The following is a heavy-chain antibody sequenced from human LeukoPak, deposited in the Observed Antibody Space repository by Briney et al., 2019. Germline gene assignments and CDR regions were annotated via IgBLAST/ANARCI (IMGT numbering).Heavy chain of an antibody. J-gene: IGHJ4*02. CDR2: IYYSGNT. V-gene: IGHV4-39*01. D-gene: IGHD3-22*01. Sequence: SRTLSLTCTVSGGSISSSSYYWGWIRQPPGKGLEWIGSIYYSGNTYYNPSLKSRVTISADMSNNLFSLKLSSVTVADTAVYYCARIDYYDSSGEAYYFDYWGQGTLVTVSS. CDR1: GGSISSSSYY. CDR3: ARIDYYDSSGEAYYFDY.